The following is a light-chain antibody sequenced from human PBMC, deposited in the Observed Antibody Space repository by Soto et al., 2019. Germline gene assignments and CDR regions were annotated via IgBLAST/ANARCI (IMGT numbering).Light chain of an antibody. CDR3: SSYTSISTYV. Sequence: QSALTQPASVSGSPGQSITISCTGTSSDVGGYNYVSWYQQHPGKAPKLMISEVSNRPSGVSNRLSGSKSANTASLTISGLQAEDEADYYCSSYTSISTYVFGTGTKLTVL. CDR1: SSDVGGYNY. J-gene: IGLJ1*01. CDR2: EVS. V-gene: IGLV2-14*01.